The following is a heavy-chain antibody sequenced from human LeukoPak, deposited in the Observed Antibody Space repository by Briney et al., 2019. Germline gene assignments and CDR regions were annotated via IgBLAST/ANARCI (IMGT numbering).Heavy chain of an antibody. J-gene: IGHJ4*02. CDR3: AKGKFGDPLNY. D-gene: IGHD3-10*01. V-gene: IGHV3-23*03. CDR2: IYTDGNI. CDR1: GFTFDDYG. Sequence: GGSLRLSCAASGFTFDDYGMSWVRQAPGKGLEWVSVIYTDGNIYYADSVRGRFTISKDNSKNTVDLLMNSVRAEDTALYFCAKGKFGDPLNYWGQGTLVTVSS.